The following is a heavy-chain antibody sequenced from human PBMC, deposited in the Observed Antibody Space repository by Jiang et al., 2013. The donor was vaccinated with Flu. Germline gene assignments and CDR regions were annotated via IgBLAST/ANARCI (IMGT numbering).Heavy chain of an antibody. CDR3: AKAHYDDYNVSPADY. D-gene: IGHD4-17*01. CDR1: GFSFDDFA. V-gene: IGHV3-9*01. J-gene: IGHJ4*01. CDR2: ISWTSGSM. Sequence: VQLVESGGDLVQPGRSLRLSCAASGFSFDDFAMYWVRQAPGKGLEWVSGISWTSGSMAYADSVKGRFTISRDNAKNSLYLQMSSLRAEDTAIYYCAKAHYDDYNVSPADY.